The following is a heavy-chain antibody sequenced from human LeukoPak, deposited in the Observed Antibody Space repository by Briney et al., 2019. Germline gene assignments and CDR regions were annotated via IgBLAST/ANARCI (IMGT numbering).Heavy chain of an antibody. V-gene: IGHV1-69*06. J-gene: IGHJ3*02. CDR2: IIPIFGTA. Sequence: SVKVSCKASGGTFSSYAISWVRQAPGQGLEWMGGIIPIFGTANYAQKFQGRVTITADKSTSTAYMELSSLRSEDTAVYYCASAQNYYDSSGYWEPDAFDIWGQGTMVTVSS. CDR3: ASAQNYYDSSGYWEPDAFDI. D-gene: IGHD3-22*01. CDR1: GGTFSSYA.